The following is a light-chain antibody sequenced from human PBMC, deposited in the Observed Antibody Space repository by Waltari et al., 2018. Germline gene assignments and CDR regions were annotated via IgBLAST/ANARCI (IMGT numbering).Light chain of an antibody. CDR1: QSVSSY. Sequence: EIVLTQSPATLSLSPGERATLSCRASQSVSSYLAWYQQKPGQAPRLLIYDASNRGTGIPARFSGSGSGTDFTLTISSLEPEDFAVYYCQQRSNWPPMYTFGQGTKLEI. CDR2: DAS. J-gene: IGKJ2*01. V-gene: IGKV3-11*01. CDR3: QQRSNWPPMYT.